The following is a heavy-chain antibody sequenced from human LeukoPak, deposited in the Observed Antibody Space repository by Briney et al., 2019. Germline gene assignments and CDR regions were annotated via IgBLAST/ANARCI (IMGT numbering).Heavy chain of an antibody. CDR2: IYYSGST. D-gene: IGHD1-1*01. Sequence: SETLSLTCTVSGGSISSYYWSWIRQPPGKGLEWIGYIYYSGSTNYNPSLKSRVTISVDTSKNQFSLKLSSVTAADTAVYYCARERKVQLERHPLRYFDYWGQGTLVTVSS. CDR1: GGSISSYY. CDR3: ARERKVQLERHPLRYFDY. J-gene: IGHJ4*02. V-gene: IGHV4-59*01.